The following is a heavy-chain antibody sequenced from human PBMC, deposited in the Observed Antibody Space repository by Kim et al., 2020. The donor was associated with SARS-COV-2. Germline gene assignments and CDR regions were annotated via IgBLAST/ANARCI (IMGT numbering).Heavy chain of an antibody. CDR1: GFTFSSYG. CDR2: IWYDGSNK. V-gene: IGHV3-33*03. J-gene: IGHJ4*02. Sequence: GGSLRLSCAASGFTFSSYGMHWVRQAPGKGLEWVAVIWYDGSNKYYADSVKGRFTISRDNAKNSLYLQMNSLRAEDTAVYYCSSYCSSTSCPQSILWGQGTLVTVSS. D-gene: IGHD2-2*01. CDR3: SSYCSSTSCPQSIL.